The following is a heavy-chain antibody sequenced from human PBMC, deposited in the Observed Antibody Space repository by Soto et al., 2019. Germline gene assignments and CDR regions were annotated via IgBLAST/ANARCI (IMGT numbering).Heavy chain of an antibody. CDR2: INHSGST. Sequence: QVQLQQWGAGLLKPSETLSLTCAVYGGSFSGYYWSWIRQPPGKGLEWIGEINHSGSTNYNPSLKSRVTISVDTSKNQFSLKLSSVTAADTAVYYCARGAKITGTTGGNWFDPWGQGTLVTVSS. CDR1: GGSFSGYY. D-gene: IGHD1-7*01. V-gene: IGHV4-34*01. J-gene: IGHJ5*02. CDR3: ARGAKITGTTGGNWFDP.